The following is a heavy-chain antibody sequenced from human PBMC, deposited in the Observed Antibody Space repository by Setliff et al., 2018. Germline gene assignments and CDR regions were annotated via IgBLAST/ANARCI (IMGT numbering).Heavy chain of an antibody. D-gene: IGHD2-2*01. CDR3: ARSPGPPTSLDYVDV. Sequence: GGSLRLSCAASGFTFRDYGMNWVRQVPGKGLVWVSRLHPNGITTRYADSVKGRFTICRDMAENTLYLQMNSLRAEDTAVYYCARSPGPPTSLDYVDVWGDGTMVTVSS. CDR1: GFTFRDYG. J-gene: IGHJ6*03. V-gene: IGHV3-74*01. CDR2: LHPNGITT.